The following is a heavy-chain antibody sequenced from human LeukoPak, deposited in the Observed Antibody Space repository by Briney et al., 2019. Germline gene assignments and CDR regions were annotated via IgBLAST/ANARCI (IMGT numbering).Heavy chain of an antibody. D-gene: IGHD4-17*01. J-gene: IGHJ4*02. CDR2: MYNSGST. CDR3: ARGIESYGDYGY. Sequence: TSETLSLTCTVSGGSISSYYWSWIRQPAGKGLEWIAYMYNSGSTNYNPSLKSRVTISIDTSKNQFSLKLSSLTAADTAIYYCARGIESYGDYGYWGQGILVTVSS. CDR1: GGSISSYY. V-gene: IGHV4-59*01.